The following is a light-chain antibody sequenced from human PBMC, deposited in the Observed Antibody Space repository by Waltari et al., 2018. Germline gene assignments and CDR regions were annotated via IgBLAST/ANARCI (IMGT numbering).Light chain of an antibody. J-gene: IGLJ3*02. V-gene: IGLV1-40*01. CDR3: QSYGSDWV. CDR1: SPNIGAGYA. Sequence: QSVLTQPPSVSGAPGPRVTISCPGSSPNIGAGYAVHWYQQLPGTAPNLLIYGNNNRPSGVPDRFSGSKSGTSASLAITGLQAEDEADYYCQSYGSDWVFGGGTKLTVL. CDR2: GNN.